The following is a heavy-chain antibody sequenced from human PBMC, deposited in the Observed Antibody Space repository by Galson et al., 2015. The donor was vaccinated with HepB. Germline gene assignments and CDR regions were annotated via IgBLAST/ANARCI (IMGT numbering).Heavy chain of an antibody. Sequence: SLRLSCAASGFIFSRHWMTWVRQAPGKGLGWVANIKQDGSEKYYVDSVKGRFIISRDNAKNSLYLEMNSLRAEDTAVYYCARGYCSGGSCYRSGFDIWGQGTMVTVST. CDR3: ARGYCSGGSCYRSGFDI. D-gene: IGHD2-15*01. V-gene: IGHV3-7*03. CDR1: GFIFSRHW. J-gene: IGHJ3*02. CDR2: IKQDGSEK.